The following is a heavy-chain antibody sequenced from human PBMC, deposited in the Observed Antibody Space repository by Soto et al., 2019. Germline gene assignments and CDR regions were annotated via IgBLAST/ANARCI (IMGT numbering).Heavy chain of an antibody. V-gene: IGHV4-30-4*01. CDR3: ARVGGFGATTIDY. CDR2: IYYSGST. D-gene: IGHD3-10*01. Sequence: SETLSLTCTVSGSSISSGDYYWSWIRQPPGKGLEWIGYIYYSGSTYYNPSLKSRVTISVDTSKNQLSLKLSSVTAADTAVYYCARVGGFGATTIDYWGQGTLVTVSS. CDR1: GSSISSGDYY. J-gene: IGHJ4*02.